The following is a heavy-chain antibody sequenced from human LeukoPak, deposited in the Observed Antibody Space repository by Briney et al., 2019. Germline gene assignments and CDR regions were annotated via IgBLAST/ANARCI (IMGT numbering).Heavy chain of an antibody. Sequence: LGGSLQISCKVSGCNFTSYWMGWVRQVTGKGVEGMGIIYPGDSDIRNRPSGQGQVTNSADKCNSNPCFEWRDLKASDTAMYYCARRCRVGYYYYMDVWGKGTTVTVS. CDR1: GCNFTSYW. CDR2: IYPGDSDI. J-gene: IGHJ6*03. CDR3: ARRCRVGYYYYMDV. V-gene: IGHV5-51*01. D-gene: IGHD2-15*01.